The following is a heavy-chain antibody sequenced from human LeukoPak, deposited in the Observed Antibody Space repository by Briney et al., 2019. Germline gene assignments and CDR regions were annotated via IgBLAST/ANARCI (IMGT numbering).Heavy chain of an antibody. D-gene: IGHD3-10*01. CDR3: ARAPYKGSGSYYPYYFDY. J-gene: IGHJ4*02. CDR1: GFTFSSYS. CDR2: ISSSSSYI. V-gene: IGHV3-21*01. Sequence: GGSLRLSCAASGFTFSSYSMNWVRQAPGKGLEWVSSISSSSSYIYYADSVKGRFTISRDNAKNSLYLQMNSLRAEDTAVYYCARAPYKGSGSYYPYYFDYWGRGTLVTVSS.